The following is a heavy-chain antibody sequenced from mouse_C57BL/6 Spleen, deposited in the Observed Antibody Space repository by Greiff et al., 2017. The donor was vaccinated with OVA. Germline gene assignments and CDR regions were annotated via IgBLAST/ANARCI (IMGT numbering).Heavy chain of an antibody. CDR3: TIPRPFAY. Sequence: VQLQQSGAELVRPGASVKLSCTASGFNIKDDYMNWVKQRPEQGLEWIGWIDPENGDTEYASKFQGKATITADTSSNTAYLQLSSLTSEDTAVYYCTIPRPFAYWGQGTLVTVSA. CDR2: IDPENGDT. J-gene: IGHJ3*01. V-gene: IGHV14-4*01. CDR1: GFNIKDDY.